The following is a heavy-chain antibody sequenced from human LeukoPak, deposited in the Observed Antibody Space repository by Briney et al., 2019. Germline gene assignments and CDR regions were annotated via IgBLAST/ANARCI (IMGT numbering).Heavy chain of an antibody. CDR2: IKQDGSEK. CDR3: ARENLLSYDFWSGYYTRSTVSWFDP. J-gene: IGHJ5*02. V-gene: IGHV3-7*01. Sequence: GGSLRLSCAASGFTFSSYWMSWVRQAPGEGLEWVANIKQDGSEKYYVDSVKGRFTISRDNAKNSLYLQMNSLRAEDTAVYYCARENLLSYDFWSGYYTRSTVSWFDPWGQGTLVTVSS. CDR1: GFTFSSYW. D-gene: IGHD3-3*01.